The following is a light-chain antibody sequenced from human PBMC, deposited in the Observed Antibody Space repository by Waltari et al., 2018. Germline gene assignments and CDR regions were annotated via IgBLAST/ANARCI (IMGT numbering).Light chain of an antibody. CDR1: QSVSTF. J-gene: IGKJ4*01. Sequence: EIVLTQSPATLSLSPGERATLSCRASQSVSTFLAWYQQKPGQYPRLLIYDVSFRATGIPIMFSGSGSETDFTLTISSLEPEDFAVYYCQQRRNWPTFGGGTKVEVK. V-gene: IGKV3-11*01. CDR3: QQRRNWPT. CDR2: DVS.